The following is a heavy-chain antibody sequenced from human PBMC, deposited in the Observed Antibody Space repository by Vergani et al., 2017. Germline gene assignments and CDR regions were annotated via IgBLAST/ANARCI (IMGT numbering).Heavy chain of an antibody. J-gene: IGHJ1*01. CDR2: ISYEGSNK. D-gene: IGHD6-6*01. Sequence: QVQLVESGGGVVQPGRSLRLSCAASGFTFSSYAMHWVRQAPGKGLEWVAVISYEGSNKYYADSVKGRFTISRDNSKKKLYLEMNSLRAEDTAVYYCARDSGGISARPFRSSYFQHWGQGTLVSVSS. V-gene: IGHV3-30*04. CDR1: GFTFSSYA. CDR3: ARDSGGISARPFRSSYFQH.